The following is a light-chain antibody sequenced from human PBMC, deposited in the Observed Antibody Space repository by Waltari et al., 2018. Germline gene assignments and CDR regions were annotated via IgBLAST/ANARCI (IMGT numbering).Light chain of an antibody. J-gene: IGKJ2*01. CDR2: DAS. CDR3: QQRSNWMFT. Sequence: EIVLTQSPATLSLSPGDRATLSYRASQSVNNSLGWYQQKPGQAPRLLIYDASRRATDIPARFSGGGSGTDFTLTISSLEPEDFAVFYCQQRSNWMFTFGQGTKLDIK. V-gene: IGKV3-11*01. CDR1: QSVNNS.